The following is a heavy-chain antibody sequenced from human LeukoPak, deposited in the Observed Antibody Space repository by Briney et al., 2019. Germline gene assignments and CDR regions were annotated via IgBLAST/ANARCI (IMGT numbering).Heavy chain of an antibody. Sequence: ASVKVSCKASGYTFTSYGISWVRQAPGQGLEWMGWISAYNGNTNYAQNLQGRVTMTTDTSTSTAYMELSRLRSDDTAVYYCARTRGPFEGGDFDYWGQGTLVTVAS. CDR1: GYTFTSYG. CDR3: ARTRGPFEGGDFDY. D-gene: IGHD3-10*01. J-gene: IGHJ4*02. CDR2: ISAYNGNT. V-gene: IGHV1-18*01.